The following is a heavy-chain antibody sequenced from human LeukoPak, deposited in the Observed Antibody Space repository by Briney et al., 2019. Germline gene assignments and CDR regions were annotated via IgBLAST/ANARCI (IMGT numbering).Heavy chain of an antibody. CDR3: AARSGWYRFDY. CDR1: GFTFTTSA. Sequence: GTSVKVSCKASGFTFTTSAIQWVRQARGQRLEWIGWIVVGSGNTNYAQKVQERVTITRDMSTSTAYMELSSLTSDDSAVYYCAARSGWYRFDYWGQGTLVTVSS. D-gene: IGHD6-13*01. V-gene: IGHV1-58*02. J-gene: IGHJ4*02. CDR2: IVVGSGNT.